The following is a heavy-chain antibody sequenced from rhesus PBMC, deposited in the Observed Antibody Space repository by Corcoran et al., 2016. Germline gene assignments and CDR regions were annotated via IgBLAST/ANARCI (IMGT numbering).Heavy chain of an antibody. V-gene: IGHV4-80*01. CDR2: FNGDYGST. J-gene: IGHJ4*01. CDR1: GGSFRSYW. CDR3: ARGIVVAVTANLDY. D-gene: IGHD2-27*01. Sequence: QVQLQESGPGLVRPSETLSPTRAVSGGSFRSYWWSWIRHPPGGGLGWIGEFNGDYGSTNFNPSLKSRVTISKDASNNQFSLKLSSVTAADTAVYYCARGIVVAVTANLDYWGQGVLVTVSS.